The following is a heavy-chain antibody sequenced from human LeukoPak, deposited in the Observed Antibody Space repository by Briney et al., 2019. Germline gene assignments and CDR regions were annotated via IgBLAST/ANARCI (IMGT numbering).Heavy chain of an antibody. CDR3: ARAGMARINWFDP. CDR2: IIPIIGTG. D-gene: IGHD1-14*01. J-gene: IGHJ5*02. Sequence: GASVTVSCTASGGTFSSYAISWVLQAPGQGLEWMGGIIPIIGTGDYAQKFQGRVTITADESTSTAYMELSSLRSEDTAVYYCARAGMARINWFDPWGQGTLVTVSS. V-gene: IGHV1-69*13. CDR1: GGTFSSYA.